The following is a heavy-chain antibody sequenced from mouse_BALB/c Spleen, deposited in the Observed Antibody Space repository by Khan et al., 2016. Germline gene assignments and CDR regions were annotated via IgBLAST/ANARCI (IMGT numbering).Heavy chain of an antibody. V-gene: IGHV2-6-7*01. J-gene: IGHJ4*01. CDR3: ARVWWDY. D-gene: IGHD1-1*02. CDR2: IWSDGST. CDR1: GFSLTGNG. Sequence: QVQLKESGPGLVAPSQSLSITCTVSGFSLTGNGVNWVRQPPGKGLEWLGMIWSDGSTDYNSDIKSRQNISTDNYKSRVFLKKNSLQTDDTAGYYCARVWWDYWGQGTSVTVSS.